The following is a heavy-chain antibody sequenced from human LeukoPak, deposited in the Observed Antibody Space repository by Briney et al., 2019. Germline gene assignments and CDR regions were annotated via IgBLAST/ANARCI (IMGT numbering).Heavy chain of an antibody. V-gene: IGHV1-69*06. J-gene: IGHJ4*02. CDR3: ATPPPSGWYEGWYFDY. Sequence: ASVKVSCKASGGTFSSYAISWVRQAPGQGLEWMGGIIPIFGTANYAQKFQGRVTMTEDTSTDTAYMELSSLRSEDTAVYYCATPPPSGWYEGWYFDYWGQGTLVTVSS. D-gene: IGHD6-19*01. CDR2: IIPIFGTA. CDR1: GGTFSSYA.